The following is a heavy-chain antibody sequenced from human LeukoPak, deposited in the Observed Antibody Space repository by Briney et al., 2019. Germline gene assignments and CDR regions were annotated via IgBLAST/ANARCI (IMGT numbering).Heavy chain of an antibody. V-gene: IGHV3-30*02. D-gene: IGHD1/OR15-1a*01. CDR1: GFTFSTYG. J-gene: IGHJ4*02. CDR3: ARDRHWTNDWVFDY. Sequence: GGSLRLSCAASGFTFSTYGMHWVRQAPGKGLEWVAFIRYDGNNNFYADSVKGRFTISRDNSKNTLYLQMNSLRPEDTAVYYCARDRHWTNDWVFDYWGQGTLVTVSS. CDR2: IRYDGNNN.